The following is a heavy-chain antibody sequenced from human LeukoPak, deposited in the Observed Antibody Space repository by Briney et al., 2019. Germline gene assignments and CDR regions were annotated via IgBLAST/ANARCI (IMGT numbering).Heavy chain of an antibody. V-gene: IGHV4-34*01. CDR1: GGSFSSYY. CDR3: ARLELKGSGYPPFDY. J-gene: IGHJ4*02. CDR2: INHSGST. Sequence: PSETLSLTCAVYGGSFSSYYWSWIRQPPGKGLEWIEEINHSGSTNYNPSLKSRVTISVDTSKNQFSLKLSSVTAADTAVYYCARLELKGSGYPPFDYWGQGTLVTVSS. D-gene: IGHD3-3*01.